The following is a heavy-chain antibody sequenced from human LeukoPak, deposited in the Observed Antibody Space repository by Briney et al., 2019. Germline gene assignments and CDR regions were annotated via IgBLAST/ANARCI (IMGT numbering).Heavy chain of an antibody. J-gene: IGHJ3*02. Sequence: GGSLRLSCAASGFTFSSYAMSWVRQAPGKGLEWVSAISGSGGSTYYADSVKGRFTISRDNSKNTLYLQMNSPRAEDTAVYYCAKDKARVYNGGDAFDIWGQGTMVTVSS. CDR2: ISGSGGST. D-gene: IGHD1-1*01. CDR3: AKDKARVYNGGDAFDI. V-gene: IGHV3-23*01. CDR1: GFTFSSYA.